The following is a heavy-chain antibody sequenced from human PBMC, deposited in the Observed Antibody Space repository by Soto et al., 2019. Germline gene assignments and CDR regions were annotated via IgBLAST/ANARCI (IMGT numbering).Heavy chain of an antibody. V-gene: IGHV1-69*01. D-gene: IGHD2-8*01. CDR1: GGALSRHG. J-gene: IGHJ5*02. CDR2: IIPGTDTT. Sequence: QVQLVQSGAELKKPGSSVKVSCKASGGALSRHGFTWVRQSPGQGLEWMGRIIPGTDTTNYAQKFQGRVTIAEDESTKTPYMDLSSQTFEDTAVYYCATRRGVTGADTWGQGTLVTVS. CDR3: ATRRGVTGADT.